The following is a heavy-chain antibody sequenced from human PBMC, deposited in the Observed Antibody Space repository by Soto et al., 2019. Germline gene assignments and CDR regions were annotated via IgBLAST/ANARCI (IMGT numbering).Heavy chain of an antibody. V-gene: IGHV1-3*01. D-gene: IGHD3-9*01. CDR2: INAGNGNT. CDR1: GYTFTSYA. Sequence: ASAKVSCKASGYTFTSYAMHWLRQAPGQRLEWMGWINAGNGNTKYSQKWQGRVTITRATSASTAYIELSSMRSEDTAVYYCARVSLRYFDWLPPGAFDIWGQGTMVTVSS. CDR3: ARVSLRYFDWLPPGAFDI. J-gene: IGHJ3*02.